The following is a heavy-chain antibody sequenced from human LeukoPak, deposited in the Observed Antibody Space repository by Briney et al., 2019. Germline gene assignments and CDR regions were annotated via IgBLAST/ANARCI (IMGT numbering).Heavy chain of an antibody. D-gene: IGHD2-15*01. CDR2: INTNTGNP. CDR1: GYTFTNYP. V-gene: IGHV7-4-1*02. CDR3: ARDTYCSGGRCYSRVGY. Sequence: GASVKVSCTASGYTFTNYPMNWVRQAPGQGLEWMGWINTNTGNPTYAQGFTERFVFSWDTSVNTAYLQINSLKPEDTAVYFCARDTYCSGGRCYSRVGYWGQGTLVTVSS. J-gene: IGHJ4*02.